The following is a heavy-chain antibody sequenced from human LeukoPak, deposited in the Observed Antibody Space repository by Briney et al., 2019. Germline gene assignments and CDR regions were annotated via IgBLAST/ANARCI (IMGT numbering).Heavy chain of an antibody. V-gene: IGHV3-30*04. J-gene: IGHJ4*02. CDR3: ARDNIAAAGTGDY. D-gene: IGHD6-13*01. Sequence: GGSLRLSCATSGFSFSSYAMSWVRQAPGKGLEWVAVISYDGSNKYYADSVKGRFTISRDNSKNTLYLQMNSLRAEDTAVYYCARDNIAAAGTGDYWGQGTLVTVSS. CDR1: GFSFSSYA. CDR2: ISYDGSNK.